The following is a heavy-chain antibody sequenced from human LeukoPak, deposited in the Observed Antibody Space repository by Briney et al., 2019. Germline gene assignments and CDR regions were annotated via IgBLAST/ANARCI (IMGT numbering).Heavy chain of an antibody. CDR2: ISAYNGNT. D-gene: IGHD6-19*01. CDR3: ARRYSSGFEFDY. J-gene: IGHJ4*02. CDR1: GYTFTSYG. Sequence: ASVKVSCKAAGYTFTSYGISWVRQAPGQGLEWMGWISAYNGNTNYAQKLQGRVTMTTDTSTSTAYMELRSLRSDDTAVYYCARRYSSGFEFDYWGQGTLVTVSS. V-gene: IGHV1-18*01.